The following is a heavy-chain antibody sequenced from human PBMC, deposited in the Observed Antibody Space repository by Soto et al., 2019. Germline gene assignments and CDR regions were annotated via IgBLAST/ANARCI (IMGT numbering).Heavy chain of an antibody. V-gene: IGHV1-3*01. J-gene: IGHJ5*02. Sequence: ASVKVSCKASEYTFTNYALHWVRQAPGQRLEWMGWINAGNGNTKYSQKLQGRVTITRDTSASTAYMELSSLRSEDTAVYYCASGSGSYGQLDTWGQGTLVTVSS. CDR1: EYTFTNYA. D-gene: IGHD1-26*01. CDR2: INAGNGNT. CDR3: ASGSGSYGQLDT.